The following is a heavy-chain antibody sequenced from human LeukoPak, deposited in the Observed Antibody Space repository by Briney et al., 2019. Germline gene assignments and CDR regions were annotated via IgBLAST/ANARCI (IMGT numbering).Heavy chain of an antibody. D-gene: IGHD2-2*01. CDR3: ARDLGDPYCSSTSCYAY. V-gene: IGHV4-59*01. Sequence: PSETLSLPCTVYGASITSIYWSWIRQPPGKGLEWIGYTYFRGGTNSNHSLKSAVPISVETSKKPFSPRLSSVTARATAVYYCARDLGDPYCSSTSCYAYWGQGTGDSVP. J-gene: IGHJ4*02. CDR2: TYFRGGT. CDR1: GASITSIY.